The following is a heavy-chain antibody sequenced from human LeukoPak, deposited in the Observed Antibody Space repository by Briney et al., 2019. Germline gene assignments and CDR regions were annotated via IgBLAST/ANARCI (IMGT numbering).Heavy chain of an antibody. CDR1: GYTFTYYY. CDR2: INPYSGDT. V-gene: IGHV1-2*02. CDR3: ARASVEKTLRIDDY. Sequence: GASVKVSCKASGYTFTYYYMHWVRQAPGQGLEWMGWINPYSGDTNYAQKFQGRVTMTRDTSITTAYMDLSRLKSDDTAVYYCARASVEKTLRIDDYWGQGTLVTVSS. J-gene: IGHJ4*02.